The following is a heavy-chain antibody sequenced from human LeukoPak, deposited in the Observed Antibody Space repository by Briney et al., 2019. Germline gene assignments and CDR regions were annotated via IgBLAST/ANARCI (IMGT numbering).Heavy chain of an antibody. D-gene: IGHD6-6*01. V-gene: IGHV3-23*01. Sequence: GGSLRLSCAASGFTFSSYSMNWVRQAPGKGLEWVSAISGSGGSTYYADSVKGRFTISRDNAKNSLYLQMNSLRAEDMALYYCAKGGSSPFDAFDIWGQGTMVTVSS. CDR3: AKGGSSPFDAFDI. CDR1: GFTFSSYS. J-gene: IGHJ3*02. CDR2: ISGSGGST.